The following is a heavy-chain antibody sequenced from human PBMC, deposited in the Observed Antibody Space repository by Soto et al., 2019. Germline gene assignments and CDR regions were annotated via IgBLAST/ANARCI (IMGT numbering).Heavy chain of an antibody. J-gene: IGHJ6*03. CDR1: GGTFSSYT. D-gene: IGHD6-13*01. V-gene: IGHV1-69*02. CDR2: IIPILGIA. CDR3: VTSAAGNLYYYYYYMDV. Sequence: ASVKVSCKASGGTFSSYTISWVRQAPGQGLEWMGRIIPILGIANYAQKFQGRVTMTRNTSISTAYMELSSLRSEDTAVYYCVTSAAGNLYYYYYYMDVWGKGTTVTVSS.